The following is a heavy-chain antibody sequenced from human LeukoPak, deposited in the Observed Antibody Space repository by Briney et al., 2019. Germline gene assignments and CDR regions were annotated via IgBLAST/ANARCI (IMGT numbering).Heavy chain of an antibody. V-gene: IGHV4-39*01. Sequence: SETLSLTCTVSGGSISSSSYYWGWIRQPPGKGLEWIGSIYYSGSTYYNPSPKSRVTISVDTSKNQFSLKLSSVTAADTAVYYCARQGRIAAAGNFDYWGQGTLVTVSS. CDR2: IYYSGST. D-gene: IGHD6-13*01. J-gene: IGHJ4*02. CDR1: GGSISSSSYY. CDR3: ARQGRIAAAGNFDY.